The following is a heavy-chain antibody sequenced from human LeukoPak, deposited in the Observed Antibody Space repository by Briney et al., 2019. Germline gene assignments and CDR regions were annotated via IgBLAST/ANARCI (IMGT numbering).Heavy chain of an antibody. CDR3: AKDPNGDYIGTFDI. J-gene: IGHJ3*02. Sequence: GGSLRLSCAASGFTFSSYAMSWVRQAPGKGLEWVSAISGSGGSTYYADSVQGRFAISRDNSKYTLYLQMNSLRAEDTAVYFCAKDPNGDYIGTFDIWGQGTMVTVSS. D-gene: IGHD4-17*01. CDR2: ISGSGGST. CDR1: GFTFSSYA. V-gene: IGHV3-23*01.